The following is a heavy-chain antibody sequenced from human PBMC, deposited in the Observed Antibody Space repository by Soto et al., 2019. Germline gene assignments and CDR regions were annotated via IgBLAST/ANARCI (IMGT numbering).Heavy chain of an antibody. CDR1: GFPFSSYA. CDR3: AKDLAKWELLRLFDY. V-gene: IGHV3-23*01. J-gene: IGHJ4*02. D-gene: IGHD1-26*01. CDR2: ISGSGGST. Sequence: GGSLGLSCAASGFPFSSYAMSWVRQAPGKGLEWVSAISGSGGSTYYADSVKGRFTISRDNSKNTLYLQMNSLRAEDTAVYYCAKDLAKWELLRLFDYWGQGTLVTVSS.